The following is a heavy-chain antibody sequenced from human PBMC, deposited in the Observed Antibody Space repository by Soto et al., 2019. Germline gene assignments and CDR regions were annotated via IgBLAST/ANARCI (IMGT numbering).Heavy chain of an antibody. V-gene: IGHV5-51*01. D-gene: IGHD2-15*01. Sequence: GESLKISCKGSGYTFTNYWIAWVRQMPGKGLEWMGIIYPGDSDTRYSPSFQGRFTISRDASKNTLFLQMNSLRADDTAIYYCFKGRGATTEATIREIVWGQGTQVTVSS. CDR2: IYPGDSDT. J-gene: IGHJ4*02. CDR1: GYTFTNYW. CDR3: FKGRGATTEATIREIV.